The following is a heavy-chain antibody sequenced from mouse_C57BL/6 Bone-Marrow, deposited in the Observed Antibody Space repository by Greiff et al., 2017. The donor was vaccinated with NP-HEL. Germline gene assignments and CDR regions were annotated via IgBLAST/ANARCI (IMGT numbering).Heavy chain of an antibody. CDR2: INPSTGGT. CDR1: GYSFTGYY. CDR3: ARGDGSSYGWYFDV. V-gene: IGHV1-42*01. D-gene: IGHD1-1*01. J-gene: IGHJ1*03. Sequence: VQLQQSGPELVKPGASVKISCKASGYSFTGYYMNWVKQSPEKSLEWIGEINPSTGGTTYNQKFKAKATLTVDKSYSTAYMQLKSLTSEDSAVYYGARGDGSSYGWYFDVWGTGTTVTVSS.